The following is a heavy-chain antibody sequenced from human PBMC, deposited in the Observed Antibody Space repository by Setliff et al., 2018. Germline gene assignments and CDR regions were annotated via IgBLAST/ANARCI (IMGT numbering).Heavy chain of an antibody. CDR3: AGVDVLTASPF. J-gene: IGHJ4*02. CDR1: ANTFIAYY. V-gene: IGHV1-2*02. Sequence: VSCKASANTFIAYYIHWVRQAPGQGLEWMGWINPNSAGTNYAQKFQGRVTMAWDASITTAYLDLSRLTSDDTASYYCAGVDVLTASPFWGLGTRVTVSS. CDR2: INPNSAGT. D-gene: IGHD3-9*01.